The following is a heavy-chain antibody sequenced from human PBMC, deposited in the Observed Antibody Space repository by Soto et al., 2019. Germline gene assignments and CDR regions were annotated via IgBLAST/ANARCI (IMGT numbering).Heavy chain of an antibody. V-gene: IGHV1-46*01. CDR3: ARGRGYSYGRNYFDY. CDR2: INPSGGST. Sequence: ASVKVSCKGSGNTFTSYYMHWVRQAPGQGLEWMGIINPSGGSTTYAQKFQGRVTMTGDTSTSTVYMELSSLRSEDTAVYYCARGRGYSYGRNYFDYWGQGTLVTVSS. D-gene: IGHD5-18*01. J-gene: IGHJ4*02. CDR1: GNTFTSYY.